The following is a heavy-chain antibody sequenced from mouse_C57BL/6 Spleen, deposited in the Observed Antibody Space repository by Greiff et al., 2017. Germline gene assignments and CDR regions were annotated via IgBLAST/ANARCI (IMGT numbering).Heavy chain of an antibody. CDR1: GFTFSSYA. CDR2: ISDGGSDT. J-gene: IGHJ3*01. V-gene: IGHV5-4*03. D-gene: IGHD2-1*01. Sequence: EVKVVESGGGLVKPGGSLKLSCAASGFTFSSYAMSWVRQTPEKRLEWVATISDGGSDTYFPDNVKGRFTISRDNAKNNLYLQMSQLKSEDTAMYYCARNYGNPAWFAYWGQGILVTVSA. CDR3: ARNYGNPAWFAY.